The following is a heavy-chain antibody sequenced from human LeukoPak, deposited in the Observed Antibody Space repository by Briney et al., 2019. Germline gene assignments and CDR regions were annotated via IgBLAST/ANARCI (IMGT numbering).Heavy chain of an antibody. Sequence: SETLSLTCTVSGGSIRNYYWSWIRQPPGKGLEWIGYIHYTGTTNYNPSLKSRATLSLDTSKNQFSLKVNSVTAADAAVYYCAAQHQLVNTFDFWGQGTMITVSS. D-gene: IGHD6-6*01. CDR2: IHYTGTT. J-gene: IGHJ3*01. CDR1: GGSIRNYY. V-gene: IGHV4-59*01. CDR3: AAQHQLVNTFDF.